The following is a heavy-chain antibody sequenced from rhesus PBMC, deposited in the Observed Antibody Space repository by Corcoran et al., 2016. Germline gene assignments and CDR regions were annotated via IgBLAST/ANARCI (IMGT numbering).Heavy chain of an antibody. Sequence: EVQLVESGGGLVQPGGSLRLSGAASGFTFSSTRMNWIRQAPGKRLEWVADIKYGGSEKYYVDSVKGRFTISRDNAKNSLYLQMNSLRAEDTAVYYCVGSFEYFEFWGQGALVTVSS. J-gene: IGHJ1*01. CDR3: VGSFEYFEF. V-gene: IGHV3S35*01. CDR1: GFTFSSTR. CDR2: IKYGGSEK.